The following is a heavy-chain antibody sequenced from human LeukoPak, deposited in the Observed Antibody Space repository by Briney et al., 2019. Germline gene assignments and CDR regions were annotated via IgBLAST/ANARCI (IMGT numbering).Heavy chain of an antibody. D-gene: IGHD3-9*01. CDR2: ISYDGSNK. CDR3: AKDGELRYFGGHPGPDY. V-gene: IGHV3-30*04. Sequence: PGGSLRLSCAASGFTFSSYVMHWVRQAPGKGLEWVAVISYDGSNKYYADSVKGRFTISRDNSKNTLYLQMNSLRAEDTAVYYCAKDGELRYFGGHPGPDYWGQGTLVTVSS. CDR1: GFTFSSYV. J-gene: IGHJ4*02.